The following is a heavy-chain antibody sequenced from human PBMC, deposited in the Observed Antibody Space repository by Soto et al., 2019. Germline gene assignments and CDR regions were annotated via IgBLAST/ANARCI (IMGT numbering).Heavy chain of an antibody. D-gene: IGHD3-16*01. CDR2: IMTVFDTT. J-gene: IGHJ4*02. V-gene: IGHV1-69*06. Sequence: QVQLVQSEAGVKQPGSSVKVSCKASGGTFSSQSFRWVRQAPGQGPEWMGGIMTVFDTTHYAQNFQDRLTIRADKSMIAIIMEQSRVRSAGTSVYLCAREATRGRWRIFYHWGQGTLVTVSS. CDR1: GGTFSSQS. CDR3: AREATRGRWRIFYH.